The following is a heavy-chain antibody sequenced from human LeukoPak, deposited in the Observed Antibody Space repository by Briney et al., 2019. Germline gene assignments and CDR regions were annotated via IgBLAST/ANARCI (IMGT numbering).Heavy chain of an antibody. CDR3: ARVTGYTIEDYFDY. D-gene: IGHD3-9*01. V-gene: IGHV4-59*01. J-gene: IGHJ4*02. Sequence: SETLSLTCTVSGGSISSYYWSWIRQPPGKGLEWIGYIYYSGSANYNPSLKSRVTISVKTSKNQFSLKLRSVTAADTAVYYCARVTGYTIEDYFDYWGQGTLVTVSS. CDR1: GGSISSYY. CDR2: IYYSGSA.